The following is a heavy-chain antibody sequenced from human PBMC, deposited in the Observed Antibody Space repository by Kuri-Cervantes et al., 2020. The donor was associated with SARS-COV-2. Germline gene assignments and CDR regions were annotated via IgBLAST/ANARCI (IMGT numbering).Heavy chain of an antibody. V-gene: IGHV1-2*02. J-gene: IGHJ1*01. CDR1: GYTSTGYY. Sequence: ASVKVSCNASGYTSTGYYMHWVRQAPGQGLEWMGWINSNSGSTNYAQKFQGMVTMTRDTSISTAYMELSRLRSEDTAVYYCARSLTVVIVDGEYFQHWGQGTLVTVSS. CDR3: ARSLTVVIVDGEYFQH. D-gene: IGHD2-21*01. CDR2: INSNSGST.